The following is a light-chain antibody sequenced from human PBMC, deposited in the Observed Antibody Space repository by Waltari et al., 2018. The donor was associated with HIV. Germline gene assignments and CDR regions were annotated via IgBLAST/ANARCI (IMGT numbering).Light chain of an antibody. CDR3: GTWDSSRSAVV. CDR2: DNN. CDR1: SSNIGNNH. Sequence: QSVLTPPPSVSAAPGQKVTLSCPGSSSNIGNNHVSWLQPLPGTAPRLLIDDNNNRPSGMPDHVSGSKAGSSATLGIAGLQTGDEADYYCGTWDSSRSAVVFGGGTKLTVL. V-gene: IGLV1-51*01. J-gene: IGLJ2*01.